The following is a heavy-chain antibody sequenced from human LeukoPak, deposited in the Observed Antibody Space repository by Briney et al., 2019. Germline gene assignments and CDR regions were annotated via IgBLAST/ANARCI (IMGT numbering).Heavy chain of an antibody. CDR3: ARDREYCNTTSCYFEDAFDI. Sequence: PGGSLRLSCAASGFTVSSNYMSWVRQAPGKGLEWVSVIYSGGSTYYADSVRGRFTISRDNSKNTLYLQMGSLRAEDMAVYYCARDREYCNTTSCYFEDAFDIWGQGTMVTVSS. CDR2: IYSGGST. J-gene: IGHJ3*02. V-gene: IGHV3-53*05. CDR1: GFTVSSNY. D-gene: IGHD2-2*01.